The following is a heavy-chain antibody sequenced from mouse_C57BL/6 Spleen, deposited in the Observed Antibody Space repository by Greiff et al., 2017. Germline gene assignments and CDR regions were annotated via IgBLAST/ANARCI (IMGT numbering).Heavy chain of an antibody. CDR2: INPSSGYT. D-gene: IGHD5-1*01. CDR1: GYTFTSYW. V-gene: IGHV1-7*01. CDR3: ARSSTYFDY. Sequence: VQLQQSGAELAKPGASVKLSCKASGYTFTSYWMHWVKQRPGQGLEWIGYINPSSGYTKYNQKFKDKATLTADESSSTAYMQLSSLTYEDSAVYYCARSSTYFDYWGQGTTLTVSS. J-gene: IGHJ2*01.